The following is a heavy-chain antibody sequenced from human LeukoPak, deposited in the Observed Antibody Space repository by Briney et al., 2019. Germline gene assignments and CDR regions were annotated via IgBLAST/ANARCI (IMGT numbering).Heavy chain of an antibody. J-gene: IGHJ6*03. Sequence: GGSLRLSCAASGFTFSNAWMNWVRQAPGKGGEWVGRVKSKTDGCTTDYDEAVKSRLNISRGDSKNTLYLQMNSLQTEDTAVYYCTRKNYYYYYMDVWGKGTTVTVSS. CDR1: GFTFSNAW. V-gene: IGHV3-15*01. CDR3: TRKNYYYYYMDV. CDR2: VKSKTDGCTT.